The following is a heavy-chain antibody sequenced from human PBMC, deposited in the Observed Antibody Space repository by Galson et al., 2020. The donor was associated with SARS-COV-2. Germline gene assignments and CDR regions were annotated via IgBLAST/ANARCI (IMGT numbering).Heavy chain of an antibody. Sequence: SETLSLTCSVSGGATSSSSYYWSWIRPPAGQGLEWIGRIQTSGSPNHNPPPKSRVTISVDTSKNQFSLKLSSVTAADTAVYYCARDREVSQGGWGYGSVTYSYYMDVWGKGTTVTISS. CDR1: GGATSSSSYY. J-gene: IGHJ6*03. D-gene: IGHD3-10*01. V-gene: IGHV4-61*02. CDR2: IQTSGSP. CDR3: ARDREVSQGGWGYGSVTYSYYMDV.